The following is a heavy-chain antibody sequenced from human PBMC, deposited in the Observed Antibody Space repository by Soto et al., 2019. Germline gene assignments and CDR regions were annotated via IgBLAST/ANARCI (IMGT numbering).Heavy chain of an antibody. J-gene: IGHJ6*02. V-gene: IGHV3-66*01. CDR1: GFTVSSNY. Sequence: PGGSLRLSCAASGFTVSSNYMSWVRQAPGKGLEWVSVIYSGGSTYYADSVKGRFTISRDNSKNTLYLQMNSLRAEDTAVYYCARDPLTMVRGVIKPYYYYYGMDVWGQGTTVTVSS. CDR2: IYSGGST. D-gene: IGHD3-10*01. CDR3: ARDPLTMVRGVIKPYYYYYGMDV.